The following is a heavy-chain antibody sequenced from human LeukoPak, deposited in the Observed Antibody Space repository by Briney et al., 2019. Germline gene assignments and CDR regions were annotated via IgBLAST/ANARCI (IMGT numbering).Heavy chain of an antibody. CDR1: GFTFSSYG. V-gene: IGHV3-30*02. CDR3: AKDDLDYGETIYYFDY. J-gene: IGHJ4*02. D-gene: IGHD4-17*01. CDR2: IRYDGSNK. Sequence: PGGSLRLSCAASGFTFSSYGMHWVRQAPGKGLEWVAFIRYDGSNKYYADSVKGRFTISRDNSKNTLYLQMDSLRAEDTAVYYCAKDDLDYGETIYYFDYWGQGTLVTVSS.